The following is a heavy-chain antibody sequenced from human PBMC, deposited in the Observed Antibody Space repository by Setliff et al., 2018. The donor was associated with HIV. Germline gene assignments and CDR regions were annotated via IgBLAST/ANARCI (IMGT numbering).Heavy chain of an antibody. Sequence: SETLSLTCAVSGYSLSSDYYWGWIRQPPGKGLEWIASIYHSGRTFYKPSLKSRLTISVDTSKNQFSLRLNSVTAADTAVYFCARGGAVSADFDSWGQGTLVTVSS. D-gene: IGHD3-16*01. V-gene: IGHV4-38-2*01. J-gene: IGHJ4*02. CDR1: GYSLSSDYY. CDR2: IYHSGRT. CDR3: ARGGAVSADFDS.